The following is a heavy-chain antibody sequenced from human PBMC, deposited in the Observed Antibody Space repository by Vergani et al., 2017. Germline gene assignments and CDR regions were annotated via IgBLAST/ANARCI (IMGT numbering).Heavy chain of an antibody. V-gene: IGHV1-18*04. CDR3: ARDQWELQGGWFDP. D-gene: IGHD1-26*01. CDR2: ISAYNGNR. Sequence: QVQLVQSGVEVKKPGASVKVSCKASGYTFTNYGISWVRQAPGQGPEWMGWISAYNGNRNYAQKLQGRVTMTTDTSTNTAYMELRSLRADDTAVYYCARDQWELQGGWFDPWGQGTLVTVSS. J-gene: IGHJ5*02. CDR1: GYTFTNYG.